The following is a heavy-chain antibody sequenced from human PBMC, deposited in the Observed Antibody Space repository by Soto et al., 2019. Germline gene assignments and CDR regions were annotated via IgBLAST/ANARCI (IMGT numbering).Heavy chain of an antibody. J-gene: IGHJ4*02. V-gene: IGHV4-34*01. CDR1: GGSFSGYY. D-gene: IGHD2-2*02. Sequence: PSETLSLTCAVYGGSFSGYYWSWIRQPPGKGLEWIGEINHSGSTNYNPSLKSRVTISVDTSKNQFSLKLSSVTAADTAVYYCAGGYGKLYAYCGQGTLVT. CDR2: INHSGST. CDR3: AGGYGKLYAY.